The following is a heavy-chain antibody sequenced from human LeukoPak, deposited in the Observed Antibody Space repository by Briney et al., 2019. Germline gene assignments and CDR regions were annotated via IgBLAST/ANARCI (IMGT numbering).Heavy chain of an antibody. CDR3: AREYCSTTRCYMADY. Sequence: ASVKVSCKASGYRFTSYGISWVRQGPRQGLEWMGWISGYNGNTNYAQKLQGRVTMTTDTSTSTAYMELRSLRSDDTAVYYCAREYCSTTRCYMADYWGQGTLVTVSS. CDR2: ISGYNGNT. CDR1: GYRFTSYG. V-gene: IGHV1-18*01. J-gene: IGHJ4*02. D-gene: IGHD2-2*01.